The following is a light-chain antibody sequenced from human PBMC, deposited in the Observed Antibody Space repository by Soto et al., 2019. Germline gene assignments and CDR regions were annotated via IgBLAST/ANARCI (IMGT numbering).Light chain of an antibody. CDR3: SSFTGPTTLDV. V-gene: IGLV2-14*03. CDR2: GVS. Sequence: QSVLTQPASVSGSPGQSVNISCTGNSSDVGAYKYVSWYQKHPGKATKLMIYGVSNRPSGVSNRFSGSKSGNTAFLTISVLQPEDEADYYCSSFTGPTTLDVFGTGTKVTVL. J-gene: IGLJ1*01. CDR1: SSDVGAYKY.